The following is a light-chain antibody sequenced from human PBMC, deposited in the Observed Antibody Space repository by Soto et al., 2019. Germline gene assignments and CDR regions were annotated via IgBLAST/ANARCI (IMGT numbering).Light chain of an antibody. V-gene: IGLV2-11*01. J-gene: IGLJ1*01. Sequence: QSALTQPRSVSGSPGQSVTISCTGTSSDVSDYNYVSWYQQHPGKAPKFIIYDVSKRPSGVPDRFSGSKSGNTASLTISGLQAEDEADYYCCSYAGTYTYVFGTGTKLTVL. CDR2: DVS. CDR3: CSYAGTYTYV. CDR1: SSDVSDYNY.